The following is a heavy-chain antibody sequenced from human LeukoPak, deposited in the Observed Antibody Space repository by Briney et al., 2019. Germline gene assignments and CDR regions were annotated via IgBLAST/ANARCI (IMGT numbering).Heavy chain of an antibody. V-gene: IGHV3-20*04. D-gene: IGHD2-21*01. CDR1: GFTFDDYG. CDR3: ARCGGDYYYYYVDV. CDR2: INWNGGST. Sequence: GGSLRLSCAASGFTFDDYGMSWVRQAPGKVLEWVSGINWNGGSTGYADSVKGRFTISRDNAKNSLYLQMNSLRAEDTALYYCARCGGDYYYYYVDVWGKGTTVTVSS. J-gene: IGHJ6*03.